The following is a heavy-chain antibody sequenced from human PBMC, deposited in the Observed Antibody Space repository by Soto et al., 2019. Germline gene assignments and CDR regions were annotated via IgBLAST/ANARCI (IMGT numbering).Heavy chain of an antibody. V-gene: IGHV3-9*01. J-gene: IGHJ3*01. CDR2: ISWNSGSI. CDR1: GFTFDAYA. D-gene: IGHD2-2*01. CDR3: AKDKTFQLLNTKTFDV. Sequence: TGGSLRLSCAASGFTFDAYAMHWVRQAPGKGLEWVSGISWNSGSIGYADSVKGRFTISRDNAKNSLYLQMNSLRGEDTALYYCAKDKTFQLLNTKTFDVWGQGTMVTVSS.